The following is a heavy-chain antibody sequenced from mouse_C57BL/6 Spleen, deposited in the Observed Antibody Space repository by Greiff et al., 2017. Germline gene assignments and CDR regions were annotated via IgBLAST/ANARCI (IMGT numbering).Heavy chain of an antibody. D-gene: IGHD1-1*01. CDR1: GYTFTSYW. Sequence: QVQLQQPGAELVKPGASVKLSCKASGYTFTSYWMQWVKQRPGQGLEWIGEIDPSDSYTNYNQKFKGKATLTVDTSSSTAYMQLSSLTSEDSAVYYCARNYYGSSYLYFDYWGQGTTLTVSS. CDR2: IDPSDSYT. CDR3: ARNYYGSSYLYFDY. J-gene: IGHJ2*01. V-gene: IGHV1-50*01.